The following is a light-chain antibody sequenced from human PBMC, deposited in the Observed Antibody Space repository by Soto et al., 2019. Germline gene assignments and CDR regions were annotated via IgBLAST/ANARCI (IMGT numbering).Light chain of an antibody. Sequence: DILMTQSPATLSASVGDRATITCRASQSISSSLAWYQQKPGKAPNLLIYVASSLDSGLPARFSGSGSGTEFTLTISSLQPEDFAIYYCQQYNSLAITFGRGTKVEIK. CDR2: VAS. CDR3: QQYNSLAIT. CDR1: QSISSS. J-gene: IGKJ4*01. V-gene: IGKV1-5*03.